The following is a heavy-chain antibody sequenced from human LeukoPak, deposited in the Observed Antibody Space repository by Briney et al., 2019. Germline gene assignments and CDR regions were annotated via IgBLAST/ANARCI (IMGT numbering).Heavy chain of an antibody. CDR1: GFTFSNYA. CDR2: ISGSGDST. CDR3: ARDPLGYCTNGVCHDGSFDY. Sequence: PGGSLRLSCAASGFTFSNYAMSWVRQAPGKGLEWVSAISGSGDSTDYADSVKGRFTISRDNSKNTLSLQMNSLRAEDTAVYYCARDPLGYCTNGVCHDGSFDYWGQGTLVTVSS. V-gene: IGHV3-23*01. D-gene: IGHD2-8*01. J-gene: IGHJ4*02.